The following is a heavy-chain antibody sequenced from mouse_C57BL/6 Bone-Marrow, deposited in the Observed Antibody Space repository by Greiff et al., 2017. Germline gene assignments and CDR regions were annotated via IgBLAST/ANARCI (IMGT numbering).Heavy chain of an antibody. Sequence: VQLQQSGAELVRPGASVKLSCTASGFNIKDDYIHWVKQRPEQGLEWIGWIDPEIGDTEYASKFQGKATITSDTSSNTAYLQLSSLTSEDTAVYYFSSFDGNYFDFWGQGTPLTVAS. CDR1: GFNIKDDY. J-gene: IGHJ2*01. CDR2: IDPEIGDT. D-gene: IGHD2-3*01. V-gene: IGHV14-4*01. CDR3: SSFDGNYFDF.